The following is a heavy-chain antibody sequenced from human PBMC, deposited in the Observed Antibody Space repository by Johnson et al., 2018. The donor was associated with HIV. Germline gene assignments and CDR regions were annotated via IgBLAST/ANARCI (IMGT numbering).Heavy chain of an antibody. CDR3: ARSGGSYQRAHDAFDI. Sequence: QVQLVESGGGVVQPGGSLRLSCAASGFPFSSYAMHWVRQAPGKGLEWVAVISYDGSNKYYADSVKGRFTISRDNSKNTLYLQMNSLRAEDTAVYYCARSGGSYQRAHDAFDIWGQGTMVTVSS. V-gene: IGHV3-30-3*01. CDR2: ISYDGSNK. J-gene: IGHJ3*02. D-gene: IGHD1-26*01. CDR1: GFPFSSYA.